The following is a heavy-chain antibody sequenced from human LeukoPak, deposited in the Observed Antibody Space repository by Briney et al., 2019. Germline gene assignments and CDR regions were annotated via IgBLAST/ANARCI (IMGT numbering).Heavy chain of an antibody. Sequence: SVKVSCKASGVTFSSYAISWVRQAPGQGLEWIGGILPAFGTVNSAQKFQGRVTNTKEDSTTTAYMELSSLRSEDTAVYYCATNPMTGYHLGDYYYFYMAVWGKGTTVTVS. CDR1: GVTFSSYA. CDR2: ILPAFGTV. CDR3: ATNPMTGYHLGDYYYFYMAV. D-gene: IGHD1-20*01. V-gene: IGHV1-69*05. J-gene: IGHJ6*03.